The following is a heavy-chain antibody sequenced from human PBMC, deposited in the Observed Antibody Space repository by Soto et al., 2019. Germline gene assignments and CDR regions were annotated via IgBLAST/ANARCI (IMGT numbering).Heavy chain of an antibody. CDR3: VSGYDYYFQH. Sequence: SETLCLTCTVAGGSVRSVSYYLSWLRQPPGKGLEWIGYIYYSGSTNYNPSLKSRVTISVDTSKNQFSLKLSSVTAADTAVYYCVSGYDYYFQHWGQGTLVTVSS. CDR1: GGSVRSVSYY. CDR2: IYYSGST. D-gene: IGHD5-12*01. J-gene: IGHJ1*01. V-gene: IGHV4-61*01.